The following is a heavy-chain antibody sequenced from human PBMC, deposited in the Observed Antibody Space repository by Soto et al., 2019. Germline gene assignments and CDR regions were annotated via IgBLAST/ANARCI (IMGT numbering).Heavy chain of an antibody. CDR3: ARGHYDFWSGYYTRWFDP. CDR1: GGSISSYY. V-gene: IGHV4-59*01. Sequence: SETLSLTCTVSGGSISSYYWSWIRQPPGKGLEWIGYIYYSGSTNYNPSLKSRVTIPVDTSKNQFSLKLSSVTAADTAVYYCARGHYDFWSGYYTRWFDPWGQGTLVTVSS. D-gene: IGHD3-3*01. CDR2: IYYSGST. J-gene: IGHJ5*02.